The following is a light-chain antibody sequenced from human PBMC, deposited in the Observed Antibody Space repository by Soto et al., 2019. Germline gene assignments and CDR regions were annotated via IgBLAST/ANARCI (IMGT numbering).Light chain of an antibody. CDR2: DAS. V-gene: IGKV3-11*01. CDR3: QQYGGSQGP. Sequence: DIVLTQSLPTMSLSPGNRVTLSCRANERISRSLAWYQQRPGQPPRILIYDASFRATGIPERFSGSGSGTDFPLSISSLEPEDFAVYYCQQYGGSQGPFGHVTKAAIK. CDR1: ERISRS. J-gene: IGKJ1*01.